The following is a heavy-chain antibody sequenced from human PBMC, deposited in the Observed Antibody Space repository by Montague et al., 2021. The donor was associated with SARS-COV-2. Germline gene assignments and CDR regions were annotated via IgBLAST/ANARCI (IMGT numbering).Heavy chain of an antibody. CDR3: ARVGSAVPGIMYTYYFNR. V-gene: IGHV2-70*13. CDR2: TDWNHDN. Sequence: ALVKPTQTLTLTCTFSGFSLSTSGVCATWIRQPPGKALEWLGLTDWNHDNYYSASLSTSLTISKVPPTNQLVLTMTNMDYVDTRTDYCARVGSAVPGIMYTYYFNRWGQGTPVTVSS. D-gene: IGHD6-19*01. J-gene: IGHJ4*02. CDR1: GFSLSTSGVC.